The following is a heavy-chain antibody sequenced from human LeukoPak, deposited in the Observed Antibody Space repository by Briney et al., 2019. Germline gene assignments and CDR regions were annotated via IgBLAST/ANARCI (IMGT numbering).Heavy chain of an antibody. CDR2: INPNSGGT. J-gene: IGHJ4*02. D-gene: IGHD5-24*01. V-gene: IGHV1-2*02. CDR1: GNTLSEFS. Sequence: GASVKVSCKVTGNTLSEFSMHWVRQSPGKGLEWMGWINPNSGGTNYAQKFQGRVTMTRDTSISTAYMELSRLRSDDTAVYYCARSASIARRDGYNFVYWGQGTLVTVSS. CDR3: ARSASIARRDGYNFVY.